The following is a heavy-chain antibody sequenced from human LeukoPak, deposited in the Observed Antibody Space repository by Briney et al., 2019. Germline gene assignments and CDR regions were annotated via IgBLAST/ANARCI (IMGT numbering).Heavy chain of an antibody. J-gene: IGHJ6*02. CDR1: GGSFSGYY. CDR2: INHSGST. V-gene: IGHV4-34*01. Sequence: SETLSLTCAVYGGSFSGYYWSWIRQPPGKGLEWIGEINHSGSTNYNPSLKSRVTISVDTSKNQFSLKLSTVTAADTAVYYCARGRPIAGYYYYYGMDVWGQGTTVTVSS. D-gene: IGHD6-13*01. CDR3: ARGRPIAGYYYYYGMDV.